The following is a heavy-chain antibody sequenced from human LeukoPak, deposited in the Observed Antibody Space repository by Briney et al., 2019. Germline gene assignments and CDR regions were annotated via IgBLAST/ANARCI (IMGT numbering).Heavy chain of an antibody. V-gene: IGHV4-38-2*01. D-gene: IGHD2-2*01. CDR1: GYSISSGYY. Sequence: PSETLSLTCAVSGYSISSGYYWGWLRQPPGEGLEWIGSICHGGSTYYNPSLKSRVTMSVDTSKNQFSLQLSSVTAADTAVYYCARAYCTSTSCYGRYFDYWGQGTLVTVSS. J-gene: IGHJ4*02. CDR3: ARAYCTSTSCYGRYFDY. CDR2: ICHGGST.